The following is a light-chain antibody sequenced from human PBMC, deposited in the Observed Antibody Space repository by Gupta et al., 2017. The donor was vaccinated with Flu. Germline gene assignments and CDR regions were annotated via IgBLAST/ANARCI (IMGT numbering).Light chain of an antibody. CDR3: LQSTQFPRT. J-gene: IGKJ1*01. V-gene: IGKV2D-29*01. Sequence: IYCKSSQGLHQSQGGALLYWYLQKPGPPPQILIFDVSNRFCGVPDRFSASGSGTDFKLNISRVEAEDVGIYYCLQSTQFPRTFGHGTKVEIK. CDR1: QGLHQSQGGAL. CDR2: DVS.